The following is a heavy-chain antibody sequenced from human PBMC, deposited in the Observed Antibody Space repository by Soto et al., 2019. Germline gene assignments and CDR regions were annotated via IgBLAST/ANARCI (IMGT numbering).Heavy chain of an antibody. CDR2: IYPGDSDT. Sequence: GESLKIPCNGSGYSFTSYWIGWVRQMPGKGLEWTGIIYPGDSDTRYSPSFQGQVTISADKSISTAYLQWSSLKASDTAMYYCARMGWNRIYYYYGMDVWGQGTTVTVSS. D-gene: IGHD1-1*01. CDR3: ARMGWNRIYYYYGMDV. V-gene: IGHV5-51*01. J-gene: IGHJ6*02. CDR1: GYSFTSYW.